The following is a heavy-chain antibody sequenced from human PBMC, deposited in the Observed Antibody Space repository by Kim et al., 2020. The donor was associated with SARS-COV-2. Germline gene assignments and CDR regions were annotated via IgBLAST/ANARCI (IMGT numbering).Heavy chain of an antibody. V-gene: IGHV3-30*02. CDR3: ATSLGGHYYYMDV. J-gene: IGHJ6*03. Sequence: ADAVKGRFTIARDNAKTTLYLQMNSLGAADTAVYYCATSLGGHYYYMDVWGKGTTVTVSS. D-gene: IGHD6-6*01.